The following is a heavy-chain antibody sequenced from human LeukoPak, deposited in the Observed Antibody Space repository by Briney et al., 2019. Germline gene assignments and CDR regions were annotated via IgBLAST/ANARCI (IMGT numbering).Heavy chain of an antibody. CDR3: ARVRYGSGSCHFFDY. Sequence: SETLSLTCTVSGYSISSGYYWSWIRQPAGKGLEWIGRIYTGGSTNYNPSLKSRVAMSIDTSKKQFSLNLTSVTAADTAVYYCARVRYGSGSCHFFDYWGQGILVTVSS. CDR1: GYSISSGYY. D-gene: IGHD3-10*01. J-gene: IGHJ4*02. CDR2: IYTGGST. V-gene: IGHV4-4*07.